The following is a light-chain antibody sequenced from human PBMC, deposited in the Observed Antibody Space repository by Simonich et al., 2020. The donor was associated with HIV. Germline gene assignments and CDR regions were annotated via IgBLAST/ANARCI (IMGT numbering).Light chain of an antibody. CDR3: QSYDYTNWV. Sequence: NFMLTQPHSVSESPGKTVTISCTRSSGSIASSFVQWYQQRPGSSPTTVIYEDYQRPSGVPVRFSGSIDSSSNSASLTISGLKTEDEADYYCQSYDYTNWVFGGGTKLTVL. J-gene: IGLJ3*02. CDR1: SGSIASSF. V-gene: IGLV6-57*01. CDR2: EDY.